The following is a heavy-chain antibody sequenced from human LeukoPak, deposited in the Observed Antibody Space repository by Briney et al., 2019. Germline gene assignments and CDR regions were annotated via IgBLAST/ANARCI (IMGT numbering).Heavy chain of an antibody. J-gene: IGHJ4*02. CDR3: AKAPVTTCRGAFCYPFDY. Sequence: ASVKVSCEASGYTFTSYGISWVRQAPGKGLEWVSAISDTGNTYHADSVKGRFTISKDSSKNTLFLQMNRLRPEDAAVYYCAKAPVTTCRGAFCYPFDYWGLGTLVTVSS. CDR2: ISDTGNT. V-gene: IGHV3-23*01. D-gene: IGHD2-15*01. CDR1: GYTFTSYG.